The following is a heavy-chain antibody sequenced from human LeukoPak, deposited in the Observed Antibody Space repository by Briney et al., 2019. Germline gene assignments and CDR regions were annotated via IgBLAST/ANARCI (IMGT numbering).Heavy chain of an antibody. Sequence: GGSLRLSCAASGFTFTSYAMHWVRQAPGKGLEWVAVISYDGSNKYYADSVKGRFTISRDNSKSTLYLQMNSLRAEDTAVYYCARGTGFDYWGQGTLVTVSS. CDR2: ISYDGSNK. J-gene: IGHJ4*02. CDR3: ARGTGFDY. V-gene: IGHV3-30*04. CDR1: GFTFTSYA. D-gene: IGHD1-14*01.